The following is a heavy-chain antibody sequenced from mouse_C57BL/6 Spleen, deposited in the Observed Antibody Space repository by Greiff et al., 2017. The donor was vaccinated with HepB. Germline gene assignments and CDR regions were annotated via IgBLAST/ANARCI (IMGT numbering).Heavy chain of an antibody. Sequence: QVQLKESGAELVRPGSSVKLSCKASGYTFTSYWMHWVKQRPIQGLEWIGNIDPSDSETHYNQKFKDKATLTVDKSSSTAYMQLSSLTSEDSAVYYCARGGGDYFDYWGQGTTLTVSS. J-gene: IGHJ2*01. CDR2: IDPSDSET. D-gene: IGHD1-1*02. CDR3: ARGGGDYFDY. CDR1: GYTFTSYW. V-gene: IGHV1-52*01.